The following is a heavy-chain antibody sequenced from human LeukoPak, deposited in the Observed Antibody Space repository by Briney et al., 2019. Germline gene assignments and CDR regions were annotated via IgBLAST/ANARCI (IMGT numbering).Heavy chain of an antibody. V-gene: IGHV4-59*01. CDR3: ARAGSWPHTFDY. J-gene: IGHJ4*02. CDR2: IYYSGST. D-gene: IGHD6-13*01. CDR1: GGSISSYY. Sequence: SETLSLTCTVSGGSISSYYWSWIRQPPGKGLEWIGYIYYSGSTNYNPSLKSRVTISVDTSKNQFSLKLSSVTAADTAVYYCARAGSWPHTFDYWGQGTLVTVSS.